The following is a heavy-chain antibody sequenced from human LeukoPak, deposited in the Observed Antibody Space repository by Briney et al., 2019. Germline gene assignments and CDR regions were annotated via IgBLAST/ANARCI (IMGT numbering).Heavy chain of an antibody. V-gene: IGHV3-74*01. J-gene: IGHJ4*02. D-gene: IGHD3-22*01. CDR3: ARGFESSGYSYFDN. CDR2: INSDGSTT. CDR1: GFTFSSCG. Sequence: PGGSLRLSCAASGFTFSSCGMHWVRQAPGKGLVWVSRINSDGSTTYYADSVKGRLTISRDNAKNTLYVQMNSLRAEDTAVYYCARGFESSGYSYFDNWGQGTLVTVSP.